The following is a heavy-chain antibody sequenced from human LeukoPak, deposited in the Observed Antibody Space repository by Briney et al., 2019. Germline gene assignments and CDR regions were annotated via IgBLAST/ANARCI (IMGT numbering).Heavy chain of an antibody. CDR3: AGEVGATVYDGMDV. Sequence: PLETLSLTCTVSGGSISSSYWCWIRQPAGEGLEWIGRIYTSGSTKYNTYLKSRVTMSVAESKKRFSCKLRSVTGAETAVYYCAGEVGATVYDGMDVWGQGNTVTVSS. J-gene: IGHJ6*02. CDR1: GGSISSSY. V-gene: IGHV4-4*07. D-gene: IGHD1-26*01. CDR2: IYTSGST.